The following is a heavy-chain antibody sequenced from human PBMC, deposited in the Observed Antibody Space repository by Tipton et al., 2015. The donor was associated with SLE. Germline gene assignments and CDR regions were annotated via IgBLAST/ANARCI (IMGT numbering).Heavy chain of an antibody. D-gene: IGHD3-22*01. Sequence: LRLSCTVSGGSISSYYWSWIRQPPGKGLEWIGYIYYSGSTNYNPSLKSRVTISIHTSKNQFSLKLSPVTAADTAVYYCATYFYDATGYQSVDDWGQGALVTVSS. CDR3: ATYFYDATGYQSVDD. J-gene: IGHJ4*02. CDR1: GGSISSYY. V-gene: IGHV4-59*08. CDR2: IYYSGST.